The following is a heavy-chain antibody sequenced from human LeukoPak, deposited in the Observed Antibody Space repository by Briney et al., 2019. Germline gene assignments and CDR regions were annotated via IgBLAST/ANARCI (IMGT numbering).Heavy chain of an antibody. CDR2: IKQDGSEK. CDR3: AREGDYYCSGGSCYDY. V-gene: IGHV3-7*01. D-gene: IGHD2-15*01. J-gene: IGHJ4*02. Sequence: QSGGSLRLSCAASGFTFSSHWMSWVRQAPGKGLEWVANIKQDGSEKYYVDSVKGRFTISRDNAKNSLYLQMNSLRAEDTAVYYCAREGDYYCSGGSCYDYWGQGTLVTVSS. CDR1: GFTFSSHW.